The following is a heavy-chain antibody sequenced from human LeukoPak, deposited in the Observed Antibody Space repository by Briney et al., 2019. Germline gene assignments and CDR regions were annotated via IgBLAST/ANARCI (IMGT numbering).Heavy chain of an antibody. D-gene: IGHD3-22*01. Sequence: ASVKVSCKACAYTFINYGITCVRQGPGQGLEWMGGISAYNSNTNYAQKLQGRVTMTTDTSSSTAYMELRSLRSDDTAVYYCARDERDYYDSSGYWRIDYWGQGTLVTVSS. J-gene: IGHJ4*02. CDR3: ARDERDYYDSSGYWRIDY. CDR2: ISAYNSNT. CDR1: AYTFINYG. V-gene: IGHV1-18*01.